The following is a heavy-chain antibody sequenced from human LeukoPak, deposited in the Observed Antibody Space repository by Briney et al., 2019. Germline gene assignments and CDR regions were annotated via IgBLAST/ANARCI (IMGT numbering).Heavy chain of an antibody. J-gene: IGHJ4*02. CDR2: IYYSGSP. D-gene: IGHD4-17*01. Sequence: TSETLSLTCTVSGGSISSGDYYWSWIRQPPGKGLEWIGYIYYSGSPYYIPSLKSRVTMSVDTSKNQFSLRLSSVTAADTAVYYCARQIYGDLYYFDYWGQGTLVTVSS. CDR3: ARQIYGDLYYFDY. V-gene: IGHV4-30-4*01. CDR1: GGSISSGDYY.